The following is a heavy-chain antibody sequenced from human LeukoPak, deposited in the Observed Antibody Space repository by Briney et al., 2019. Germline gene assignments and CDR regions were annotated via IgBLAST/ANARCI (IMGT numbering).Heavy chain of an antibody. CDR1: GYTFTSYG. J-gene: IGHJ4*02. CDR2: ISAYNGNT. Sequence: ASVKVSCKASGYTFTSYGISWVRQAPGQGLEWVGWISAYNGNTNYAQKLQGRVTMTTDTSTSTAYMELRSLRSDDTAVYYCARGQGWGFLEWFYSADSPQNFDYWGQGTLVTVSS. V-gene: IGHV1-18*01. CDR3: ARGQGWGFLEWFYSADSPQNFDY. D-gene: IGHD3-3*01.